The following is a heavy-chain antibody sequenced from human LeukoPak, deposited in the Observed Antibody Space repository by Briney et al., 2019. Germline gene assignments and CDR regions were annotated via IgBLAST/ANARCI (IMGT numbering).Heavy chain of an antibody. CDR3: AKIAAAGTDY. D-gene: IGHD6-13*01. CDR1: GFTFSSYG. J-gene: IGHJ4*02. CDR2: ISYDGSNK. V-gene: IGHV3-30*18. Sequence: GRSLRLSCAASGFTFSSYGMHWVRQAPGKGLEWVAVISYDGSNKYYADSVKGRFTISRDNSKNTLYLQMNSLRAEDTAVYYCAKIAAAGTDYWGQGTPVTVSS.